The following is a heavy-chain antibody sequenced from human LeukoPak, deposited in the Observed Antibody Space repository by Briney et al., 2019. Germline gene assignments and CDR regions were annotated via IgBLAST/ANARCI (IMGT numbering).Heavy chain of an antibody. J-gene: IGHJ4*02. Sequence: GGSLRLSCAASGFAFSSYGMHWVRQAPGKGLEWVAVISFDASNKYYADSVKGRFTISRDNSKNTLYLQMNSLRAEDTAVYYCAKDVDPFGSGSYVEGFDYWGQGTLVTVSS. CDR2: ISFDASNK. CDR1: GFAFSSYG. D-gene: IGHD3-10*01. V-gene: IGHV3-30*18. CDR3: AKDVDPFGSGSYVEGFDY.